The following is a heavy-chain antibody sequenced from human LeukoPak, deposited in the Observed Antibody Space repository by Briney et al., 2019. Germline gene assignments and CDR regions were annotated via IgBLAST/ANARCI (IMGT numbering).Heavy chain of an antibody. J-gene: IGHJ4*02. CDR1: GFTFSSYW. D-gene: IGHD6-6*01. CDR3: ARDDDSIAASWEGTDY. V-gene: IGHV3-74*01. Sequence: GGSLRLSCAASGFTFSSYWMHWVRHAPGKGLVWVSRINSDGSSTSYADSVKGRFTISRDNAKNTLYLQMNSLRAEDTAVYYCARDDDSIAASWEGTDYWGQGTLVTVSS. CDR2: INSDGSST.